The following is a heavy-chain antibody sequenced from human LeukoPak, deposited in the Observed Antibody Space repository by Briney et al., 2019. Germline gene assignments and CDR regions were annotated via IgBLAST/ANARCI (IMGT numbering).Heavy chain of an antibody. J-gene: IGHJ4*02. V-gene: IGHV4-61*01. CDR1: GGSVSSGIYY. CDR3: ARGIAVAGTRLDY. D-gene: IGHD6-19*01. Sequence: PSETLSLTCTDSGGSVSSGIYYWSWIRQPPGKGLEWIGYIYDSGSTNYDPSLKSRVTISVDTSKNQFSLKLSSVTAADTAVYHCARGIAVAGTRLDYWGQGTLVTVSS. CDR2: IYDSGST.